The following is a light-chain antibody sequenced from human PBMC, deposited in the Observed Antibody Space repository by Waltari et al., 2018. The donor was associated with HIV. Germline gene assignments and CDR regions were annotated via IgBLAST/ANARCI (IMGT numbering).Light chain of an antibody. CDR1: QGISRW. V-gene: IGKV1-5*03. CDR3: QQYDSSLT. Sequence: DIQMTQSPSTLSASVGDRVTITCRATQGISRWLAWYQQKPGKAPKLLIYKASTLHTGVPSRFSGSGSGTEFTLSIDSLQPDDFATYYCQQYDSSLTFGQGTKVDI. J-gene: IGKJ1*01. CDR2: KAS.